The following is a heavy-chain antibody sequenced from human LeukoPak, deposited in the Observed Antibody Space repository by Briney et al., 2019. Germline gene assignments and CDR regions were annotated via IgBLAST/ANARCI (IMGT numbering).Heavy chain of an antibody. V-gene: IGHV1-2*02. CDR2: INPNSGGT. J-gene: IGHJ4*02. CDR3: ARSIVGVRKRNDY. CDR1: GYTFTGYY. D-gene: IGHD1-26*01. Sequence: ASVKVSCKASGYTFTGYYMRWVRQAPGQGLEWMGWINPNSGGTNYAQKFQGRVTMTRDTSISTAYMELTSLTSEDSAVYYCARSIVGVRKRNDYWGQGTLVTVSS.